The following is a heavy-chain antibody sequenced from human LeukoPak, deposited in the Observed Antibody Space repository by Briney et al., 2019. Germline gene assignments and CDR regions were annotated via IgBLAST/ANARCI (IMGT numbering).Heavy chain of an antibody. CDR2: INHSGST. J-gene: IGHJ3*02. Sequence: SETLSLTCAVYGGSFSGYYWSWIRQPPGKGLEWIGEINHSGSTNYNPSLKSRVTISVDTSKNQSSLKLSSVTAADTAVYYCARSSRARAFDIWGQGTMVTVSS. V-gene: IGHV4-34*01. CDR3: ARSSRARAFDI. D-gene: IGHD2-2*01. CDR1: GGSFSGYY.